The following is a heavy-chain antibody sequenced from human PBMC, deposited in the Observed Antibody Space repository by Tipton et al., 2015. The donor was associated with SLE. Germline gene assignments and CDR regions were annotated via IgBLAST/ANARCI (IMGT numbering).Heavy chain of an antibody. CDR3: ARVPSGQGAYHFDS. D-gene: IGHD1-26*01. CDR1: GGSISSYY. J-gene: IGHJ4*02. V-gene: IGHV4-59*12. Sequence: TLSLTCTVSGGSISSYYWGWIRQAPGKGLEWTGTIHHSGITYYNPSLKSRVTISVDVSKNQYSLKLTSVTTADTAVYYCARVPSGQGAYHFDSWGQGTLVIVS. CDR2: IHHSGIT.